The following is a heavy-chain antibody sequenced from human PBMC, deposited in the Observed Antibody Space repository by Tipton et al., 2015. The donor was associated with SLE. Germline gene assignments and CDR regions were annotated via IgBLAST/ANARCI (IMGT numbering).Heavy chain of an antibody. J-gene: IGHJ4*02. CDR3: ALGYSSSWPPGEFDY. CDR1: GYTFISYG. Sequence: QLVQSGAEVKEPGASVKVSCEASGYTFISYGISWVRQAPGQGLEWMGWISAYNGNTNYAQKLQGRVTMTTDTSTSTAYMELRSLRSDDTAVYYCALGYSSSWPPGEFDYWGQGTLVTVSS. V-gene: IGHV1-18*01. CDR2: ISAYNGNT. D-gene: IGHD6-13*01.